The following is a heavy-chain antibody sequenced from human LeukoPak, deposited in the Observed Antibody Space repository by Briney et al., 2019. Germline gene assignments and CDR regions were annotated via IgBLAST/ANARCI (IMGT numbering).Heavy chain of an antibody. D-gene: IGHD2-2*01. CDR1: GFTFSNYW. CDR3: AGGYYAGY. J-gene: IGHJ4*02. Sequence: PGGSLRLSCVGSGFTFSNYWINGVRQAPGKGLEWVGNINEDGSRKNYADSVKGRFTISRDNSKNSLYLQMDGLRAEDTALYYCAGGYYAGYWGQGTQVTVSS. CDR2: INEDGSRK. V-gene: IGHV3-7*04.